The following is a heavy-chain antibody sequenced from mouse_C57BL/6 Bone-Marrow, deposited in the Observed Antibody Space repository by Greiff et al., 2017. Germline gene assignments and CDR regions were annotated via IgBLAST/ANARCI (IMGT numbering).Heavy chain of an antibody. CDR1: GYTFTDYY. CDR3: ARGRYAMDY. CDR2: IYPGSGNT. J-gene: IGHJ4*01. Sequence: QVQLQQSGAELVRPGASVKLSCKASGYTFTDYYINWVKQRPGQGLEWIARIYPGSGNTYYNEKFKGKATLTAEKSSSTAYMQLSSLTSEDSAVYCCARGRYAMDYWGQGTSVTVSS. V-gene: IGHV1-76*01.